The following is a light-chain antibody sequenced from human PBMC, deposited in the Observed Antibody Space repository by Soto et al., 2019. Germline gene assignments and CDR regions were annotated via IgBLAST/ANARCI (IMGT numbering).Light chain of an antibody. CDR1: SSDVGGYNN. J-gene: IGLJ1*01. Sequence: QSVLTQPRSVSGSPGQSVTIPCTGTSSDVGGYNNVSWYQRHAGKGPKLIIYDVSERPSGVPDRFSASKSGNTASLTISGLQAEDEADYYCSSYAGNYVYVFGSGTKVTVL. CDR2: DVS. V-gene: IGLV2-11*01. CDR3: SSYAGNYVYV.